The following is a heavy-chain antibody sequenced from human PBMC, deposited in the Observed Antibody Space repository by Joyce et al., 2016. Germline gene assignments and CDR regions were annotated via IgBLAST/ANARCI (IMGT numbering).Heavy chain of an antibody. CDR3: ARGGTSSDHYFFYTLDV. D-gene: IGHD1-14*01. CDR1: GVVVRNYT. V-gene: IGHV1-69*12. CDR2: IIPFFGAA. Sequence: QVLLVQSGAAVKRPGSSLRVSCKSSGVVVRNYTVNWVRQAPGQRLEWMGGIIPFFGAAKYAEDFQGRVTLTADQSTRTAYLELSSLTSADTAVYYCARGGTSSDHYFFYTLDVWGPGTTVIVSS. J-gene: IGHJ6*02.